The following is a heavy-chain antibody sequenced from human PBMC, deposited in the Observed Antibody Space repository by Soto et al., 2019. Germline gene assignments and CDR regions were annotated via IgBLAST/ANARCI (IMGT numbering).Heavy chain of an antibody. D-gene: IGHD2-15*01. Sequence: ASVKVSCKASHYNFARYGISWVRQAPGQGLEWMGWISTYNSNTKYAQKFQGRVTMTTDTPTSTVYMNLRSLTSDDTAVYYCASEGYCSSRSCALSSHDFFGMDVWGQGTTVTVSS. CDR3: ASEGYCSSRSCALSSHDFFGMDV. CDR2: ISTYNSNT. V-gene: IGHV1-18*01. CDR1: HYNFARYG. J-gene: IGHJ6*02.